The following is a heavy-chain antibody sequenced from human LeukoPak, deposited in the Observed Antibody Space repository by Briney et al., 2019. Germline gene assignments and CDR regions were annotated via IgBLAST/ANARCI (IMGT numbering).Heavy chain of an antibody. CDR3: SRGPIQLWVHNGVDV. D-gene: IGHD5-18*01. CDR1: GFNFGDHA. Sequence: GGSLRLSCTTSGFNFGDHAMTWVRQAPGKGLEWVGFIRSKAYRGTTEYVPSVKGRFTISRDDSKSVVYLQMNSLKSEDTAVYYCSRGPIQLWVHNGVDVWGQGTTVTVSS. V-gene: IGHV3-49*04. J-gene: IGHJ6*02. CDR2: IRSKAYRGTT.